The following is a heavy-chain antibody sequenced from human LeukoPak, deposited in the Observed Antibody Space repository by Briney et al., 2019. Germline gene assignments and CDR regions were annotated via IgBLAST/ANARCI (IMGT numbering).Heavy chain of an antibody. Sequence: GGSLRLSCAASGFTFSNYAMSWVRQAPGKGLEWVANIKQDGSEKYYVDSVKGRFTFSRDNAKNSLYLQMNSLRAEDTAVYYCARGRWSSFDIWGQGTMVTVSS. V-gene: IGHV3-7*01. CDR3: ARGRWSSFDI. CDR2: IKQDGSEK. CDR1: GFTFSNYA. J-gene: IGHJ3*02. D-gene: IGHD3-10*01.